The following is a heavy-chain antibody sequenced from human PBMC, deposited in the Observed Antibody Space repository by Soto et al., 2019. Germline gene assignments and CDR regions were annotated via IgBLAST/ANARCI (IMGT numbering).Heavy chain of an antibody. CDR1: GYTFTSYG. CDR3: ARSPRDIVVVPAAGAPYYYYYMDV. V-gene: IGHV1-18*01. CDR2: ISAYNGNT. D-gene: IGHD2-2*01. J-gene: IGHJ6*03. Sequence: ASVKVSCKASGYTFTSYGISWVRQAPGQGLEWMGWISAYNGNTNYAQKLQGRVTMTTDTSTSTAYMELGSLRSDATAVYYCARSPRDIVVVPAAGAPYYYYYMDVWGKGTTVTVSS.